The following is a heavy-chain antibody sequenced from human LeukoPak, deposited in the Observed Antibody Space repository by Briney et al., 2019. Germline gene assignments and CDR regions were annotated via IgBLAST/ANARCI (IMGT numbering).Heavy chain of an antibody. D-gene: IGHD3-10*01. CDR3: AKAVLWFGESYFDY. CDR2: ISGSGGST. CDR1: GFTFSSYA. V-gene: IGHV3-23*01. J-gene: IGHJ4*02. Sequence: GGSLRLSCAASGFTFSSYAMSWVRQAPGKGLEWVSAISGSGGSTYYADSVKGRSTISRDNSKNTLYLQMNSLRAEDTAVYYCAKAVLWFGESYFDYWGRGTLVTVSS.